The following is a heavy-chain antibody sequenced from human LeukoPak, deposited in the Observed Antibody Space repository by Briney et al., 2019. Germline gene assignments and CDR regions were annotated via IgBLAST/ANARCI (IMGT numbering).Heavy chain of an antibody. CDR3: ARGVAAPGTGGLSWFDP. Sequence: SETLSLTCTVSGGSISGYYWSWIRQPPGKGLEWIGYIYSSGSTNYNPSLKSRVTISLDTSKNQFSLKLSFVTAADAAVYYCARGVAAPGTGGLSWFDPWGQGTLVTVSS. CDR1: GGSISGYY. J-gene: IGHJ5*02. CDR2: IYSSGST. D-gene: IGHD6-13*01. V-gene: IGHV4-59*01.